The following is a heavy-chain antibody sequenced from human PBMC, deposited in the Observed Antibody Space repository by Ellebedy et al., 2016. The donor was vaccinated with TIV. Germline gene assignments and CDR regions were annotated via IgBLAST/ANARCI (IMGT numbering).Heavy chain of an antibody. Sequence: GESLKISCVGFGFTFSDSVIHWVRQDPGKGLDWVAGISVDGRAVHYPDSVKGRFTISRDNAQNTVYLQMNSLRLEDTAVYYCVRGWYSSGHCDVFAMWGQGTIVTVSS. CDR3: VRGWYSSGHCDVFAM. J-gene: IGHJ3*02. V-gene: IGHV3-30*03. CDR1: GFTFSDSV. CDR2: ISVDGRAV. D-gene: IGHD6-19*01.